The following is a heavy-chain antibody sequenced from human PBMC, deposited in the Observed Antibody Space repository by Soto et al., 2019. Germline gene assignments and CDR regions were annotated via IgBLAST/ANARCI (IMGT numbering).Heavy chain of an antibody. V-gene: IGHV4-59*08. D-gene: IGHD3-16*01. J-gene: IGHJ3*02. Sequence: QVQLQESGPGLVKPSETLSLTCTVSGGSISSYYWSWIRQPPGKGLEWIGYIYYSGSTNYNPSLKSRVTISVDTSKNQFSLMLRSVTAADTAVYYCARPASTAFRGAFDIWGQGTMVTVSS. CDR3: ARPASTAFRGAFDI. CDR2: IYYSGST. CDR1: GGSISSYY.